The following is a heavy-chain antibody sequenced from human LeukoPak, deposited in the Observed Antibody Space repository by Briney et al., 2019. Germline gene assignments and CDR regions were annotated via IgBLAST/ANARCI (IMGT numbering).Heavy chain of an antibody. D-gene: IGHD2-2*02. Sequence: SGGSLRLSCAASGFTFSSYGMHWVRQAPGKGLEWVAVIWYDGSNKYYADSVKGRFTISRDNSKNTLYLQMNSLRAGDTAVYYCARGYGVPAAILDYWGQGTLVTVSS. CDR2: IWYDGSNK. V-gene: IGHV3-33*01. J-gene: IGHJ4*02. CDR3: ARGYGVPAAILDY. CDR1: GFTFSSYG.